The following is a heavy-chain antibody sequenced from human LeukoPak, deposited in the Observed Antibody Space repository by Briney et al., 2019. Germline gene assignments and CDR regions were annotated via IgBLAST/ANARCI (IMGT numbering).Heavy chain of an antibody. Sequence: KPSETLSLTCTVSGDSISSTSYYWGWIRQPPGKGLEWIATISYTGTTYYSPSLKSRVTISIDTSNNQFSLRLSSVTAADTAVYYCARVGRDDYVWGSYRTIGYFDYWGQGTLVTVSS. CDR3: ARVGRDDYVWGSYRTIGYFDY. CDR2: ISYTGTT. J-gene: IGHJ4*02. D-gene: IGHD3-16*02. V-gene: IGHV4-39*01. CDR1: GDSISSTSYY.